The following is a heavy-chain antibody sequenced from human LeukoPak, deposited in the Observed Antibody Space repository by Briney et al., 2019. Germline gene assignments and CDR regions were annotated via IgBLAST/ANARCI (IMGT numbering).Heavy chain of an antibody. CDR3: ITDPGEWQPI. J-gene: IGHJ3*02. CDR1: GLTFSNAW. V-gene: IGHV3-15*01. CDR2: IKSKTDGETM. D-gene: IGHD3-16*01. Sequence: GGSLRLSCVVSGLTFSNAWMSWVRQAPGKGLEWVGRIKSKTDGETMDYAAPVKGRFIISREDSINTLYLQMNRLNVEDTAVYYCITDPGEWQPIWGQGTMVTVS.